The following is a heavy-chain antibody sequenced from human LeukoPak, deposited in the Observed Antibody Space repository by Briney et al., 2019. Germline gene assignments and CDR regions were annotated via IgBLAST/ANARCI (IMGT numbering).Heavy chain of an antibody. CDR3: ATSGDSSGYYYRANYFDY. CDR1: GYTLTELS. V-gene: IGHV1-24*01. D-gene: IGHD3-22*01. J-gene: IGHJ4*02. Sequence: ASVKVSCKVSGYTLTELSMHWVRQAPGKGLEGMGGFDPEDGETIYAQKFQGRVTMTEDTSTDTAYMELSSLRSEDTAVYYCATSGDSSGYYYRANYFDYCGQGTLVTVSS. CDR2: FDPEDGET.